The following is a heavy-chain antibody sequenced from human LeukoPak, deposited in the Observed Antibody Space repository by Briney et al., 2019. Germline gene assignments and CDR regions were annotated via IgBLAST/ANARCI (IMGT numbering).Heavy chain of an antibody. D-gene: IGHD3-16*01. V-gene: IGHV3-74*01. CDR2: VNPDGSSV. J-gene: IGHJ4*02. CDR3: ARGGSYGDY. CDR1: GFTFTRYW. Sequence: GGSLRLSCAASGFTFTRYWMHWVRQVPGKGLVWVSRVNPDGSSVTCGDSVKGRFTSSRDNAKNTLYLQMHSLRAEDMAVYYCARGGSYGDYWGQGILVTVSS.